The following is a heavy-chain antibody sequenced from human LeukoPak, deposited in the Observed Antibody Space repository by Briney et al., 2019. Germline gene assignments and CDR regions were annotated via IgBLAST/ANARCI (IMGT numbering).Heavy chain of an antibody. CDR1: GFTFSSYS. Sequence: PGWSLRLSCAASGFTFSSYSMNWVRQAPGKGLEWVSSISSSSSYIYYADSVKGRFTISRDNAKNSLYLQMNSLRAEDTAVYYCARDGSCSSTSCSYYYYYYYMDVWRKGTTVTVSS. CDR3: ARDGSCSSTSCSYYYYYYYMDV. J-gene: IGHJ6*03. V-gene: IGHV3-21*01. CDR2: ISSSSSYI. D-gene: IGHD2-2*01.